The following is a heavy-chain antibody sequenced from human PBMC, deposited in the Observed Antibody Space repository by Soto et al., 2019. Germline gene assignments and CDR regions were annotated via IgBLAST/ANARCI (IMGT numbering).Heavy chain of an antibody. CDR1: GYTFTGYY. Sequence: QVQLVQSGAEVKKPGASVKVSCKASGYTFTGYYMHWVRQAPGQGLEWMGWINPNSGGTNYATNCQGGVHQAEDPAIIGGHMEPGTAGSDEKAVGFCAGSVAGRGVYIWLGMDVWGPGNTVTVSS. D-gene: IGHD6-19*01. V-gene: IGHV1-2*02. CDR2: INPNSGGT. CDR3: AGSVAGRGVYIWLGMDV. J-gene: IGHJ6*02.